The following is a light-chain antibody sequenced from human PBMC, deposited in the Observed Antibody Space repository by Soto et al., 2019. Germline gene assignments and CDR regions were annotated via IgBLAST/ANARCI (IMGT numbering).Light chain of an antibody. CDR3: SSYAGNNNYV. CDR2: EVT. CDR1: NSDVGTHNL. Sequence: QSALTQPASVSGSPGQSITISCTGTNSDVGTHNLVSWYQQHPGKAPKLMIYEVTKRPSGVPDRFSGSKSGNTASLTVSGLQADDEADYYCSSYAGNNNYVFGTGTKVTVL. J-gene: IGLJ1*01. V-gene: IGLV2-8*01.